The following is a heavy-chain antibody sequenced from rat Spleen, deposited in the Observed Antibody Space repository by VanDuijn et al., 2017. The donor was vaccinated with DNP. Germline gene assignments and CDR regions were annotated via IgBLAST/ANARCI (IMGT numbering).Heavy chain of an antibody. CDR3: ARQGPIGTTTGDFDY. CDR1: GFTFSNYY. J-gene: IGHJ2*01. Sequence: EVQLVESGGGLVQPGRSLKLSCAASGFTFSNYYMAWVRQAPKKGLEWVATISTRGSRTYYPDSVKGRFTIPRDNAKSSLYLQMNSLKSEDTATYYCARQGPIGTTTGDFDYWGQGVMVTVSS. V-gene: IGHV5-25*01. CDR2: ISTRGSRT. D-gene: IGHD1-5*01.